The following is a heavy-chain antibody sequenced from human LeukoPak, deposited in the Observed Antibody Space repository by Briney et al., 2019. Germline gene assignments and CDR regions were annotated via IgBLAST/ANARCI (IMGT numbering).Heavy chain of an antibody. Sequence: ASVKVSCKASGYTFTSYYMYWVRQAPGQGLEWMGIINPNRGSTSYAQKFQGRVTMTRDMSTSTVYTELRSLRSDDTAVYYCARDGYYDIMTGSTPNWFDPWGQGTLVTVSS. CDR1: GYTFTSYY. CDR2: INPNRGST. J-gene: IGHJ5*02. V-gene: IGHV1-46*01. CDR3: ARDGYYDIMTGSTPNWFDP. D-gene: IGHD3-9*01.